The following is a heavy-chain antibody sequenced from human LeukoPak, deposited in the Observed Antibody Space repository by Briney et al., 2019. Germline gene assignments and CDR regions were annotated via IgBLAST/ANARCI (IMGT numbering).Heavy chain of an antibody. CDR2: ITSHGRST. D-gene: IGHD4-17*01. CDR3: ARDATTELGTVYMDV. V-gene: IGHV3-74*01. J-gene: IGHJ6*03. CDR1: GFSFSTSW. Sequence: GGSLRVSCTASGFSFSTSWMHWVRQAPGKGLEWVSRITSHGRSTIYADSVKGRFTISRDNAKNTLYLQMNSLRVEDTAVYYCARDATTELGTVYMDVWGKGTTVTISS.